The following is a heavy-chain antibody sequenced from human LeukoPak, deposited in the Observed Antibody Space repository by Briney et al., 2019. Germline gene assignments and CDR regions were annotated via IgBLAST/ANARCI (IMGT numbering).Heavy chain of an antibody. D-gene: IGHD6-13*01. Sequence: GGSLRLSCAVSGFTFSSYATHWVRQAPGKGLEWVAVISYDGSNKYYADSVKGRFTISRDNSKNTLYLQMNSLRAEDTAVYYCARGQVYSSSWYPLDYYFDYWGQGTLVTVSS. V-gene: IGHV3-30-3*01. CDR1: GFTFSSYA. J-gene: IGHJ4*02. CDR2: ISYDGSNK. CDR3: ARGQVYSSSWYPLDYYFDY.